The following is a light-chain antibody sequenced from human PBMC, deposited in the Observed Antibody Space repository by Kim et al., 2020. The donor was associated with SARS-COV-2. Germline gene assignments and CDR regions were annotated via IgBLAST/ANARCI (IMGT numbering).Light chain of an antibody. CDR2: RDS. V-gene: IGLV3-9*01. CDR3: QVWDSSNVV. J-gene: IGLJ2*01. CDR1: NSGSKN. Sequence: SVALGQTARITCGGNNSGSKNVHWYQQKPGQAPVLVIYRDSNRPSGIPERFSGSNSGNTATLTISRAQAGDEADYYCQVWDSSNVVFGGGTQLTVL.